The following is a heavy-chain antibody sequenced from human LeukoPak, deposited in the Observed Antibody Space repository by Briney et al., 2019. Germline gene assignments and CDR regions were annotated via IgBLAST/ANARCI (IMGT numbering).Heavy chain of an antibody. CDR3: AKAPWGLYDSSGYYYFH. J-gene: IGHJ4*02. CDR1: GFTFSSYG. V-gene: IGHV3-30*18. D-gene: IGHD3-22*01. CDR2: ISYDGSNK. Sequence: PGRSLRLSCAASGFTFSSYGMHWVRQAPAKGLEWVAVISYDGSNKYYADSVKGRFTISRDNSKNTLYLQMNSLRAEDTAVYYCAKAPWGLYDSSGYYYFHWGQGTLVTVSS.